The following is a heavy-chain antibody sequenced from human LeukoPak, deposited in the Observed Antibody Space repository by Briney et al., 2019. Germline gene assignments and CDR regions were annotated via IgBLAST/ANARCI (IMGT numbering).Heavy chain of an antibody. CDR3: AREGSWNYYGSGTDY. CDR1: GYTFTGYY. V-gene: IGHV1-2*02. CDR2: INPNSGGT. Sequence: GSSVKVSCKASGYTFTGYYMHWVRQAPGQGLEWMGWINPNSGGTNYAQKFQGRVTMTRDTSISTAYMELSRLRSDDTAVYYCAREGSWNYYGSGTDYWGQGTLVTVSS. J-gene: IGHJ4*02. D-gene: IGHD3-10*01.